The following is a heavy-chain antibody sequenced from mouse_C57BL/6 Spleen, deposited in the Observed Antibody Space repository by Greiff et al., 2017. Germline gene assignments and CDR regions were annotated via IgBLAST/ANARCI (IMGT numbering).Heavy chain of an antibody. Sequence: VKLQQPGAELVRPGSSVKLSCKASGYTFTSYWMHWVKQRPIQGLEWIGNIDPSDSETHYNQKFKDKATLTVDKSSSTAYMQLSSLTSEDSAVYYCARSSSGYAMDYWGQGTSVTVSS. V-gene: IGHV1-52*01. D-gene: IGHD3-2*02. J-gene: IGHJ4*01. CDR2: IDPSDSET. CDR1: GYTFTSYW. CDR3: ARSSSGYAMDY.